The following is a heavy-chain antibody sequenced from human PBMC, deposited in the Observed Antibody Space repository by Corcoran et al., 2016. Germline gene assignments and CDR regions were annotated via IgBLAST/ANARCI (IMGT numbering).Heavy chain of an antibody. CDR3: AKGITGAGNL. D-gene: IGHD6-19*01. CDR2: IGASGTST. J-gene: IGHJ4*02. CDR1: GFIFSDYA. V-gene: IGHV3-23*01. Sequence: EVQLLESGGGLLQPGGSLRLSCAASGFIFSDYAMNWVRQAPGKALEWVSAIGASGTSTYYADSVKGRFTISRDNSKSTLYLQMNSLRAEDTALYYCAKGITGAGNLWGQGTLVTVSS.